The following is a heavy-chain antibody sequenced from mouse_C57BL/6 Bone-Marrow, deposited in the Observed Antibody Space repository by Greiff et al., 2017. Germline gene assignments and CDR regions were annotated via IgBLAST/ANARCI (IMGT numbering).Heavy chain of an antibody. J-gene: IGHJ4*01. Sequence: VQLQQPGAELVMPGASVKLSCKASGYTFTSYWMHWVKQRPGQGLEWIGEIDPSDSYTTYNQKFKGKSTLTVDNSSTTAYMQLISLTSEDSAVYYCADGYYAMDYWGQGTSVTVSS. D-gene: IGHD2-3*01. V-gene: IGHV1-69*01. CDR3: ADGYYAMDY. CDR1: GYTFTSYW. CDR2: IDPSDSYT.